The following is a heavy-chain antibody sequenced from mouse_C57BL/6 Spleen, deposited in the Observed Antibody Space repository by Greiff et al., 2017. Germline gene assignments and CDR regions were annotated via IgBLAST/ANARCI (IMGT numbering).Heavy chain of an antibody. CDR1: GYAFSSYW. CDR3: ATCLYYGSSYGYFEV. V-gene: IGHV1-80*01. CDR2: IYPGDGDT. Sequence: QVQLKQSGAELVKPGASVKISCKASGYAFSSYWMNWVKQRPGKGLEWIGQIYPGDGDTNYNGKFKGKATLTADKSSSTAYMQLSSLTSEDSAVYFCATCLYYGSSYGYFEVWGTGTTVTVSS. J-gene: IGHJ1*03. D-gene: IGHD1-1*01.